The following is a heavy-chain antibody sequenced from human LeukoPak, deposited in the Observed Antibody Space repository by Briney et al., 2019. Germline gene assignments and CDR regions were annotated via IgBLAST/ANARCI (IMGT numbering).Heavy chain of an antibody. CDR2: ISGSGDST. Sequence: GGSLGVSCEASGFTFSSYAMNWVRQAPGKGLEWVSGISGSGDSTNYADSVKGRFIIFRDNSKNTLYLQMNSLRAADTAIYYCAKTSAWEPRVDLSRNYFDYWGQGTLVTVSS. V-gene: IGHV3-23*01. CDR1: GFTFSSYA. J-gene: IGHJ4*02. CDR3: AKTSAWEPRVDLSRNYFDY. D-gene: IGHD1-26*01.